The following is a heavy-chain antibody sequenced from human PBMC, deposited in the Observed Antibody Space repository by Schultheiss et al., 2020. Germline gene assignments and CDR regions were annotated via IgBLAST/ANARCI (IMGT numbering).Heavy chain of an antibody. J-gene: IGHJ6*02. D-gene: IGHD6-6*01. CDR3: ARDRREYSSSPMGYYYYYYGMDV. V-gene: IGHV3-48*02. CDR1: GFTFSSYS. Sequence: GGSLRLSCAASGFTFSSYSMNWVRQAPGKGLEWVSYISSSSSTIYYADSVKGRFTISRDNAKNSLYLQMNSLRDEDTAVYYCARDRREYSSSPMGYYYYYYGMDVWGQGTTVTVSS. CDR2: ISSSSSTI.